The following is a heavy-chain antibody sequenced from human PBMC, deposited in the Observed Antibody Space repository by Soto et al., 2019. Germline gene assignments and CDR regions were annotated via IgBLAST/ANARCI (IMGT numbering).Heavy chain of an antibody. J-gene: IGHJ4*02. CDR1: GFTFSSYA. V-gene: IGHV3-23*01. Sequence: PGGSLRLSCGASGFTFSSYAMGWVRQAPGKGLEWVSVISGSGGSTYYADSVKGRFSISRDNSRNTVYLQMSNLRAEDTAVYYCAKGRCSGTTCYSPFDYWGQGTLVTVSS. D-gene: IGHD2-2*01. CDR3: AKGRCSGTTCYSPFDY. CDR2: ISGSGGST.